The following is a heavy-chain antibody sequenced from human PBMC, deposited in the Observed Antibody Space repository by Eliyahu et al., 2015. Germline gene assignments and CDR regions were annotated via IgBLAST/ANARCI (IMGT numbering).Heavy chain of an antibody. D-gene: IGHD3-3*01. CDR3: AKGISYYDLCVDV. Sequence: EVQLLESGGGLVQPGGSLRLSCAASGFTFSSYAMSWVRQAPGKGLEWVSAIRGSGGSTYYADSVKGRFTISRDDSKNTLYLQMNSLRAEDTAVYYCAKGISYYDLCVDVWGQGTTVTVSS. CDR1: GFTFSSYA. V-gene: IGHV3-23*01. J-gene: IGHJ6*02. CDR2: IRGSGGST.